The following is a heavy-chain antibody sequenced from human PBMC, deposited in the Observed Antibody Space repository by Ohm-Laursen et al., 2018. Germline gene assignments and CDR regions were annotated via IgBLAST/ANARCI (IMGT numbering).Heavy chain of an antibody. D-gene: IGHD5-12*01. V-gene: IGHV3-20*01. Sequence: SLRLSCTASGFTFDDYGMSWVRQAPGKGLEWVPGINWNGGSTGYADSVKGRFTISRDNAKNSLYLQMNSLRAEDTALYHCARLRSGYDSNFDYWGQGTLVTVSS. CDR1: GFTFDDYG. CDR2: INWNGGST. J-gene: IGHJ4*02. CDR3: ARLRSGYDSNFDY.